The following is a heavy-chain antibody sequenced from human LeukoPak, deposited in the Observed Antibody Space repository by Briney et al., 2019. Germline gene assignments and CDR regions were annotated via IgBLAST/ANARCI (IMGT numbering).Heavy chain of an antibody. D-gene: IGHD7-27*01. V-gene: IGHV3-74*01. Sequence: PAGGSLRLSCAASGFTFSSYWMHWVRHAPGKGLVWVSRINTDGSSTSYADSVKGRFTISRDNAKNSLYLQMNSLRAEDTAVYYCARDRSPPSGDLDYWGQGTLVTVSS. J-gene: IGHJ4*02. CDR2: INTDGSST. CDR1: GFTFSSYW. CDR3: ARDRSPPSGDLDY.